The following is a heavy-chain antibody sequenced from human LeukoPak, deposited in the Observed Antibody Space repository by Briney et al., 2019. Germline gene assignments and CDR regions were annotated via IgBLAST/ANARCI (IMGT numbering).Heavy chain of an antibody. Sequence: ASVKVSCKASGYTFSGYYIHWVRQAPGQGLESMGWINPNSGGTYYTQNFQGRVAMTRDTSITTAYMELGRLTSGDTAVYYCARGGYSGTEKPNDYWGQGTLVTVSS. J-gene: IGHJ4*02. CDR3: ARGGYSGTEKPNDY. V-gene: IGHV1-2*02. D-gene: IGHD1-26*01. CDR1: GYTFSGYY. CDR2: INPNSGGT.